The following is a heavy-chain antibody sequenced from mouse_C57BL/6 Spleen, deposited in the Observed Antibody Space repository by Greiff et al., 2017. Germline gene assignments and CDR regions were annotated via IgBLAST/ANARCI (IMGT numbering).Heavy chain of an antibody. Sequence: VKLQESGAELMKPGASVTLSCKATGYTFTGYWIEWVKQRPGHGLEWIGAILPGSGSTNYNEKFKGKATFTAAPSSNTAYMQLSSLTTEESSIYYCARGGLRPHRYFDAWGTGTTVTVSS. D-gene: IGHD2-2*01. J-gene: IGHJ1*03. V-gene: IGHV1-9*01. CDR2: ILPGSGST. CDR1: GYTFTGYW. CDR3: ARGGLRPHRYFDA.